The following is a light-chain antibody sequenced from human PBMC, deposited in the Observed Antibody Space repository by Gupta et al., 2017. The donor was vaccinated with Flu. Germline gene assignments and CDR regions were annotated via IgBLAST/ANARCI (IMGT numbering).Light chain of an antibody. CDR2: AYN. Sequence: SSELTHDPSVSVALAQTVRITCQGDSLRNSYASWYQQKPGPAPVLGIEAYNIRPSAIPDRFAVSSSGNNDSLTLTSAQAEDEADYDYNYRANTDNHHAGFGGGTKMTVL. CDR3: NYRANTDNHHAG. J-gene: IGLJ2*01. CDR1: SLRNSY. V-gene: IGLV3-19*01.